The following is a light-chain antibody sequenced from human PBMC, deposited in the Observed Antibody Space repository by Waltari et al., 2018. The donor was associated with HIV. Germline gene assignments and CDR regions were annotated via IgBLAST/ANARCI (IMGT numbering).Light chain of an antibody. V-gene: IGKV2-28*01. CDR1: QSLLHRNGYTY. Sequence: DIVMTQSPLSLPVTPGEPASISCRSSQSLLHRNGYTYLDWYLQKPGQPPQLLFYVGSHRAPGGPDRFSGSVSGTDFTLKISRVEAEDVGVYYCMQALQTVSTFGQRTKLEIK. CDR2: VGS. CDR3: MQALQTVST. J-gene: IGKJ2*01.